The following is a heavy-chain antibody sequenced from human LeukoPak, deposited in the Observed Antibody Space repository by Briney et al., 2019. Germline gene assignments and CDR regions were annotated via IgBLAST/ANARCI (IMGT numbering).Heavy chain of an antibody. D-gene: IGHD2-2*03. V-gene: IGHV4-4*02. CDR3: ARAPLDIVVVPAAIEAGHAFDI. CDR1: GGSISSSNW. J-gene: IGHJ3*02. Sequence: SETLSLTCSVSGGSISSSNWWSWVRQPPGKGLEWIGEIYHSGSTNYNPSLKSRVTISVDTSKNQFSLKLSSVTAADTAVYYCARAPLDIVVVPAAIEAGHAFDIWGQGTMVTVSS. CDR2: IYHSGST.